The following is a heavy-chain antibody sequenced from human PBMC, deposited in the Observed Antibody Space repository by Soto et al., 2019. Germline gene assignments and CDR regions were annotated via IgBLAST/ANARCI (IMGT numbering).Heavy chain of an antibody. V-gene: IGHV4-59*01. CDR2: IYYSGST. Sequence: PSETLSLTCTVSGGSISSYYWSWIRQPPGKGLEWIGYIYYSGSTNYNPSLKSRVTRSVDTSKNQVSLKLSSVTAADTAVYYCARGRVNYYDSSGYPIFDYWGQGTLVTVS. J-gene: IGHJ4*02. D-gene: IGHD3-22*01. CDR3: ARGRVNYYDSSGYPIFDY. CDR1: GGSISSYY.